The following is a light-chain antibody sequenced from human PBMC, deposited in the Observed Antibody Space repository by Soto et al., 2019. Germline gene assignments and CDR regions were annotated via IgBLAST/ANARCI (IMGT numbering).Light chain of an antibody. CDR1: SGHSSYA. CDR2: LNNDGSH. CDR3: QTWGTGPWV. J-gene: IGLJ3*02. Sequence: QAVVTQSPSASASLGASVKLTCTLSSGHSSYAIAWHQQQPEKGPRYLMKLNNDGSHSKGDGIPDRFSGSSSGAERYLTISSLQSEDEADYYCQTWGTGPWVFGGGTQLTVL. V-gene: IGLV4-69*01.